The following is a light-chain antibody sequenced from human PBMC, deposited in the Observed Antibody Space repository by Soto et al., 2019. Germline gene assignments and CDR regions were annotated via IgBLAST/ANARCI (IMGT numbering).Light chain of an antibody. V-gene: IGKV1-9*01. CDR1: LDIRGY. Sequence: DIQLTQSPSFLSAPVGDRVTITCRASLDIRGYLAWYQQKPGKVPRLLIYSASTLQGGVPSRFSGSGSGTEFTLTISSLQPEDLASYYCQQLDRYPFTFGGGTKVDIK. J-gene: IGKJ4*01. CDR2: SAS. CDR3: QQLDRYPFT.